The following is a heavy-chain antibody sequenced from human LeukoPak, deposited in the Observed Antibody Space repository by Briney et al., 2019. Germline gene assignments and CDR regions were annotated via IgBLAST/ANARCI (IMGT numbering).Heavy chain of an antibody. V-gene: IGHV3-30*04. Sequence: PGGSLRLSCAASGINFSGYAMHWVRQAPGKGLEWVAIISYDGSNKNYADSVKGRLTISRDNSNSMLFLQLNSLRTDDTAVYFCATAYSSGWADYWGQGTLVTVSS. J-gene: IGHJ4*02. CDR3: ATAYSSGWADY. CDR1: GINFSGYA. CDR2: ISYDGSNK. D-gene: IGHD6-19*01.